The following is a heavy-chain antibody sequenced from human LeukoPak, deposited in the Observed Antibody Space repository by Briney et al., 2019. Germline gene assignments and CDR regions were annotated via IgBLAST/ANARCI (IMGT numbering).Heavy chain of an antibody. V-gene: IGHV1-18*01. CDR3: ARDINYYYDSSGYYDYFDY. CDR2: ISAYNGNT. CDR1: GYTFTNYG. Sequence: ASVKVSCKASGYTFTNYGMSWVRQAPGQGLEWMGLISAYNGNTKYAQKLQGRVTMTTDTSTSTAYMELRSLRSDDTAVYYCARDINYYYDSSGYYDYFDYWGQGTLVTVSS. J-gene: IGHJ4*02. D-gene: IGHD3-22*01.